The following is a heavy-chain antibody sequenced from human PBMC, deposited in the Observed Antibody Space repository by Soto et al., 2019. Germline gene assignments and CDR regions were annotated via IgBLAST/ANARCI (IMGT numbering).Heavy chain of an antibody. J-gene: IGHJ6*03. V-gene: IGHV1-18*01. CDR1: GYTFTSYG. Sequence: ASVKVSCKASGYTFTSYGISWVRQAPGQGLEWMGWISAYNGNTNYAQKLQGRVTMTTDTSTSTAYMELRSLRSDDTAVYYCARRRWGAAAGTRDYYYYYYMDVWGKGTTVTVSS. D-gene: IGHD6-13*01. CDR3: ARRRWGAAAGTRDYYYYYYMDV. CDR2: ISAYNGNT.